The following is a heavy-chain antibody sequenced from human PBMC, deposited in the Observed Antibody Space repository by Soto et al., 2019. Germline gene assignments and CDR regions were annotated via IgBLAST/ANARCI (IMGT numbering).Heavy chain of an antibody. J-gene: IGHJ6*02. CDR1: GFTFSSYA. V-gene: IGHV3-23*01. CDR2: ISGSGGST. CDR3: AKGDYGSGSYPPFHYYYYGMDV. Sequence: GGSLRLSCAASGFTFSSYAMSWVRQAPGKGLEWVSAISGSGGSTYYADSVKGRFTISRDNSKNTLYLQMNSLRAEDTAVYYCAKGDYGSGSYPPFHYYYYGMDVWGQGTTVTVSS. D-gene: IGHD3-10*01.